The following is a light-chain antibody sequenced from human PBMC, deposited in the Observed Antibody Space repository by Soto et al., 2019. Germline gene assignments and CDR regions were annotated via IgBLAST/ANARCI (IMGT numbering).Light chain of an antibody. Sequence: EIVLTRSPGTLSLSPGERATLSCRASQSVRSSYLAWHQQQPGQAPRLLIYGASSSATGIEDRISGSGSATDFTLTIRRVADEDFAVYYCQQYARSFRTFGQGTKVDIK. V-gene: IGKV3-20*01. CDR2: GAS. CDR3: QQYARSFRT. J-gene: IGKJ1*01. CDR1: QSVRSSY.